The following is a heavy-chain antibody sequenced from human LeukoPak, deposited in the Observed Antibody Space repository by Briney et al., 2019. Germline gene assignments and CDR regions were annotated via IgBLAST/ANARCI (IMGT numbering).Heavy chain of an antibody. CDR3: AKDRGPDMAVVDFIDH. J-gene: IGHJ4*02. Sequence: GGSLRLSCVASGFTFNNYAMHWVSQAPGKGLEWLAIIWQDGDKKEYGDSVRGRFTVSRDNSKNTLYLQMNSLRAEDTAFYYCAKDRGPDMAVVDFIDHWGQGTLVAVSS. CDR2: IWQDGDKK. D-gene: IGHD2-2*01. V-gene: IGHV3-33*06. CDR1: GFTFNNYA.